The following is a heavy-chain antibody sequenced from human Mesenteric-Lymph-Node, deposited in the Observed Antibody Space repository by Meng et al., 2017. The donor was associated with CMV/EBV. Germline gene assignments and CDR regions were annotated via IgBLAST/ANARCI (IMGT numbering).Heavy chain of an antibody. Sequence: ASVKVSCKVSGYTLTELSMHWVRQAPGKGLEWMGRFDLEDGETIYAQKFQGRVTVTEDTSTDTAYMELSSLRSEDTAVYYCVTPHPLYSGSYLGKYYLDYWGQGTLVTVSS. V-gene: IGHV1-24*01. J-gene: IGHJ4*02. CDR2: FDLEDGET. D-gene: IGHD1-26*01. CDR3: VTPHPLYSGSYLGKYYLDY. CDR1: GYTLTELS.